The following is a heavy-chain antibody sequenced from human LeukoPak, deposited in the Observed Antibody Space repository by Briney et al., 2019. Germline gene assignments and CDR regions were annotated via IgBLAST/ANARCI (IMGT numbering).Heavy chain of an antibody. J-gene: IGHJ5*02. CDR2: IYNSGST. CDR3: ARDSGTTGEVKFDP. D-gene: IGHD3-10*01. Sequence: SETLSLTCTVSGGSISSYHWSWIRQPAGKGLEWIGRIYNSGSTTYNPSLKSRVTMSVYTSKNQFSLKLSSVTAADTAVYYCARDSGTTGEVKFDPWGQGTLVTVSS. V-gene: IGHV4-4*07. CDR1: GGSISSYH.